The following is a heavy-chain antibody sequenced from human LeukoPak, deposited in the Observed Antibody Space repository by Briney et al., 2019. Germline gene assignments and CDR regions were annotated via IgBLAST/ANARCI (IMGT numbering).Heavy chain of an antibody. Sequence: GASVKVSCKASGYTFTGYYVHWVRQAPGQGLEWLGWINPISGGTNYAQKFQGRVTMTRDTSISTAYMELSSLRSDDTAVYYCARSNFVVVAATLRYGDYGTNGMDVWGQGTTVTVSS. CDR3: ARSNFVVVAATLRYGDYGTNGMDV. D-gene: IGHD2-15*01. J-gene: IGHJ6*02. CDR2: INPISGGT. CDR1: GYTFTGYY. V-gene: IGHV1-2*02.